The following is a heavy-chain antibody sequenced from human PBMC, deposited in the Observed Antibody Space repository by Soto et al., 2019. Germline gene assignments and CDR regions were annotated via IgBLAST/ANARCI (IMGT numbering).Heavy chain of an antibody. CDR2: IYWDDDK. CDR1: GFSLSTSGVG. Sequence: SGPTLVNPTQTLTLTFTFSGFSLSTSGVGVGWIRQPPGKALEWLALIYWDDDKRYSPSLKSRLTITKDTSKNQVVLTMTNMDPVDTATYYCAHSTRTSTRWLDPSWFDPWGQGTLVTVSS. D-gene: IGHD3-22*01. V-gene: IGHV2-5*02. CDR3: AHSTRTSTRWLDPSWFDP. J-gene: IGHJ5*02.